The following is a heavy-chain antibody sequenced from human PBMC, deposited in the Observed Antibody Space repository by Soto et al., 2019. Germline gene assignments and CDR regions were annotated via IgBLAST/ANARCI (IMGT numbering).Heavy chain of an antibody. D-gene: IGHD5-12*01. V-gene: IGHV3-30*03. Sequence: PGGSLRLSCGASAFSNYAIHWVRQAPGKGLEWVGIVSHDAGSTYTADSVQGHFSISRDTSNSTVYLHMSSLRPEDSGLYYCASGGWRDGYNGQLYAWCQGSLVTGSS. CDR2: VSHDAGST. J-gene: IGHJ5*02. CDR1: AFSNYA. CDR3: ASGGWRDGYNGQLYA.